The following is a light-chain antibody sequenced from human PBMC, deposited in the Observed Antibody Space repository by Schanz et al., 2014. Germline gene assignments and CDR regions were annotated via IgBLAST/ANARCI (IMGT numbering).Light chain of an antibody. V-gene: IGKV3-20*01. CDR2: GAS. CDR1: QSVGSSF. Sequence: EIVLTQSPGTLSLSPGERATLSCRASQSVGSSFLAWHQQKPDQAPRLLIYGASTRATGIPARFSGSGSGTEFTLTISRLEPEDFAVYYCQQYGTSPWTFGQGTKVEIK. J-gene: IGKJ1*01. CDR3: QQYGTSPWT.